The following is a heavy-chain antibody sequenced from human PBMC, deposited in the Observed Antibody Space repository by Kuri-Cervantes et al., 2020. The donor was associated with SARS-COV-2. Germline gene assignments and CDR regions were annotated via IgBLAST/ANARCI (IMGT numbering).Heavy chain of an antibody. D-gene: IGHD2-15*01. CDR2: IYSSGNT. J-gene: IGHJ4*02. V-gene: IGHV3-53*01. Sequence: GESLKISCAASGFTVSTNYTSWVRQAPGKGLEWVSLIYSSGNTHYADSVKGRFTISRDNSKNTLYLQLNSLRVDDTAVYYCARGGSCNSGTCFDYWGQGTLVTVSS. CDR3: ARGGSCNSGTCFDY. CDR1: GFTVSTNY.